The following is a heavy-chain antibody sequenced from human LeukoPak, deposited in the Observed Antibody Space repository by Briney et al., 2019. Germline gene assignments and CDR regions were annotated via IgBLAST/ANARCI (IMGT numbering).Heavy chain of an antibody. Sequence: GGSLRLSCAASGFTFSSYGMHWVRQAPGKGLEWVSVITGSGGNTTYADSVKGRFTISRDNAKNTLFLQMSSLRAGDTAVYYCVRVTTALNWGQGTLVTVSS. CDR1: GFTFSSYG. CDR3: VRVTTALN. D-gene: IGHD5-18*01. V-gene: IGHV3-74*01. J-gene: IGHJ4*02. CDR2: ITGSGGNT.